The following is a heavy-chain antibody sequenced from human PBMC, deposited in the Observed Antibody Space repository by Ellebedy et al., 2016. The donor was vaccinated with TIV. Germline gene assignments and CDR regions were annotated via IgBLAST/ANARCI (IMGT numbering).Heavy chain of an antibody. CDR2: INWNGGST. CDR1: GFTLEDHG. D-gene: IGHD1-26*01. CDR3: ARGYSYGGFYYGMEV. Sequence: GGSLRLXCSVSGFTLEDHGTRWVRQVPGKGLESVSGINWNGGSTGYADSVQGRFTIYKDNAKNSVYLEMNSLRVEDTALYYCARGYSYGGFYYGMEVWGQGTMVTVS. V-gene: IGHV3-20*04. J-gene: IGHJ6*02.